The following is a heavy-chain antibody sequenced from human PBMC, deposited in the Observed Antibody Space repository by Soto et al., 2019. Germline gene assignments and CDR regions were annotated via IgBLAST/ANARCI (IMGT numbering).Heavy chain of an antibody. D-gene: IGHD3-10*01. CDR1: GGSISTSY. V-gene: IGHV4-59*01. CDR3: ARDGSGHYFWDGPWYFDS. Sequence: QVQLQESGPGLVKPSETLSLTCTVSGGSISTSYWSWIRQPPGKGLEWLGYVYYIGSTKYNPSLKNRVTISVDTSQNQFSLKLESVSAADTALYYCARDGSGHYFWDGPWYFDSWGQGTLVTVSS. CDR2: VYYIGST. J-gene: IGHJ4*02.